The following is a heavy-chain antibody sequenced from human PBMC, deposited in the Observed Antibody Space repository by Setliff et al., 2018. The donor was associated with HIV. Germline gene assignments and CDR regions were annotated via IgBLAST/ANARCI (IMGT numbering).Heavy chain of an antibody. CDR1: GFTFSSYA. CDR2: ISGSGGST. D-gene: IGHD2-15*01. Sequence: SGGSLRLSCAASGFTFSSYAMSWVRQAPGKGLEWVSAISGSGGSTYYADSVKGRFTISRDNSKNTMYLQMNRLRVDDTAVYYCAKDGISGGSYPPYYFDYWGHGTLVTVSS. CDR3: AKDGISGGSYPPYYFDY. V-gene: IGHV3-23*01. J-gene: IGHJ4*01.